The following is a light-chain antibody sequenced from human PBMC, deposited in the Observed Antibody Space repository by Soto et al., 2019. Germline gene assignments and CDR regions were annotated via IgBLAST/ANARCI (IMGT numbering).Light chain of an antibody. CDR1: QSVSSY. CDR2: DAS. V-gene: IGKV3-11*01. J-gene: IGKJ1*01. CDR3: QQRINLPQT. Sequence: EIVLTQSPATLALSPGERATLSCRSSQSVSSYLAWYQQKPGQAPSLLIYDASNRATGIPARFSGSGSGTHFTLIISSLEPEDFAVYYRQQRINLPQTFGQGPKEEI.